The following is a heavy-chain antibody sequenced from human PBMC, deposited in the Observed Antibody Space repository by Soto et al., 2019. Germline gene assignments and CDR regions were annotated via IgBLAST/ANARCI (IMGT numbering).Heavy chain of an antibody. CDR3: ARDLLSDSYGFAHWFDP. CDR1: GFTFSSYG. Sequence: QVQLVESGGGVVQPGRSLRLSCAASGFTFSSYGMHWVRQAPGKGLEWVAVIWYDGSNKYYADSVKGRFTISRDNSKNTLYLQMNSLRAEDTAVYYCARDLLSDSYGFAHWFDPWGQGTLVTVSS. CDR2: IWYDGSNK. J-gene: IGHJ5*02. V-gene: IGHV3-33*01. D-gene: IGHD5-18*01.